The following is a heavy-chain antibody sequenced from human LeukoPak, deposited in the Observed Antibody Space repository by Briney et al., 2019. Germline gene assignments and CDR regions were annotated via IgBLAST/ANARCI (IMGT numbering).Heavy chain of an antibody. CDR3: ARERRGADYSNYVDY. CDR2: IYTSGST. D-gene: IGHD4-11*01. CDR1: GGSISSGSYY. J-gene: IGHJ4*02. Sequence: SETLSLTCTVSGGSISSGSYYWSWIRQPAGKGLEWLGRIYTSGSTNYNPSLKSRVTISVDTSKNQFSLKLSSVTAADTAVYYCARERRGADYSNYVDYWGQGTLVTVSS. V-gene: IGHV4-61*02.